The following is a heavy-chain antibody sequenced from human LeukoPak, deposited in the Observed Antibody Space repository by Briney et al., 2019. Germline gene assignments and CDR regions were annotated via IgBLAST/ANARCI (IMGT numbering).Heavy chain of an antibody. CDR1: GGSISSSSYY. Sequence: PSETLSLTCTVSGGSISSSSYYWGWIRQPPGKGLEWIGSMYHSGSTYYNPSLKSRVTISVDTSKNQFSLKLSSVTAADTAVYYCARGFRLPDLWGQGTLVTVSS. D-gene: IGHD4-11*01. CDR3: ARGFRLPDL. J-gene: IGHJ4*02. V-gene: IGHV4-39*07. CDR2: MYHSGST.